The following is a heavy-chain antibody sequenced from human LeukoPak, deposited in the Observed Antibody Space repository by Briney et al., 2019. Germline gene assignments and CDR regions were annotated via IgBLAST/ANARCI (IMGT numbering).Heavy chain of an antibody. V-gene: IGHV3-21*01. CDR1: GFTFSSYS. Sequence: GGSLRLSCAASGFTFSSYSMNWVRQAPGKGLEWVSSISSSSSYIYYADSVKGRFTISRDNAKNSLYLQMNSLRAEDTAVYYCARDDFGYEAPSFDYWGQGTLVTVSS. D-gene: IGHD5-12*01. CDR3: ARDDFGYEAPSFDY. J-gene: IGHJ4*02. CDR2: ISSSSSYI.